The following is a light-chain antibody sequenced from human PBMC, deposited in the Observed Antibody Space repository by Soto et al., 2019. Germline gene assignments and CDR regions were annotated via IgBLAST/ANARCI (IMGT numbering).Light chain of an antibody. Sequence: DIVMTQSPDFLAMSLGERATINCKSSLSILYSSNNKNYLAWYQQKPGQAPRIXIYGESTRATGIPARLSGSGSGTELTLTISRLQSEDFAVYYCQXYNNWLGTCGGGTKVDIK. CDR3: QXYNNWLGT. CDR1: LSILYSSNNKNY. V-gene: IGKV4-1*01. J-gene: IGKJ4*01. CDR2: GES.